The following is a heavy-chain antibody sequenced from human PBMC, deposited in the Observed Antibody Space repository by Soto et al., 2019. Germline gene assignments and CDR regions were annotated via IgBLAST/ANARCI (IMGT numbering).Heavy chain of an antibody. V-gene: IGHV4-34*01. J-gene: IGHJ4*02. Sequence: QVQLQQWGAGLLKPSETLSLTCAVYGGSFSGYYWSWIRQPPGKGLEWIGEINHSGSTNYNPSLKSRVTISVDTSKHQFSLKLSSVPAADTAVYYCARGYSNYVYWGQGTLVTVSS. D-gene: IGHD4-4*01. CDR2: INHSGST. CDR3: ARGYSNYVY. CDR1: GGSFSGYY.